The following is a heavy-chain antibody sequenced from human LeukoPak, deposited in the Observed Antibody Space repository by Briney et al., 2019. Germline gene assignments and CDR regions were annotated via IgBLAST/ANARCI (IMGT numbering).Heavy chain of an antibody. CDR1: GFTFSDYG. Sequence: PGGSLRLSCVASGFTFSDYGMLWVRQPPGKGLEWVAVISYDGRNEHYADSVKGRFTISRDNYKNTLYLQMNSLTAEDTAVYYCARHWPGSYYFGMDVWGQGTTVTVSS. D-gene: IGHD1-1*01. V-gene: IGHV3-30*03. CDR3: ARHWPGSYYFGMDV. J-gene: IGHJ6*02. CDR2: ISYDGRNE.